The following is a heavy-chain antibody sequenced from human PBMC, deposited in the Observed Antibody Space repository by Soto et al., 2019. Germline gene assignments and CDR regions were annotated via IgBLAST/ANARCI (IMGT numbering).Heavy chain of an antibody. D-gene: IGHD1-1*01. CDR2: IDPNSGGT. V-gene: IGHV1-2*02. J-gene: IGHJ4*02. CDR3: ARAGLTTLELGTIY. CDR1: RYTLTGYY. Sequence: ASVKVFCKASRYTLTGYYIHWVRHSPGQGLEWMGWIDPNSGGTKFRQKFQGRVIMTRDTSISTAYMELSRLTSEDTAVYYCARAGLTTLELGTIYWGQGTLVTVSS.